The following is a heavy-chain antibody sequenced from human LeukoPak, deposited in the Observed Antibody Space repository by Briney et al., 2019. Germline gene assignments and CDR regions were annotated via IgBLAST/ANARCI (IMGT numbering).Heavy chain of an antibody. D-gene: IGHD3-10*01. CDR2: IHYSGNT. Sequence: SETLSLTCTVSGGSISGYYWSWIRQPPGKGLEYIGYIHYSGNTNYNPSLKSRVTISVDTSKNQFSLRLSSVTAADTGVYYCTRQSEFYYNGMDVWGQGTTVTVSS. J-gene: IGHJ6*02. CDR1: GGSISGYY. CDR3: TRQSEFYYNGMDV. V-gene: IGHV4-59*08.